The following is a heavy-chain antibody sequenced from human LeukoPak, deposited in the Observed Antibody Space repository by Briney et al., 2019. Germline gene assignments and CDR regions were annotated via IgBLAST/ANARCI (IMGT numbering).Heavy chain of an antibody. V-gene: IGHV1-69*05. Sequence: GASVKVSCKASGGTFSSYAISWVRQAPGQGLEWMGGIIPIFGTANYAQKFQGRVTITTDESTSTAYMELSSLRSEDTAVYYCAREPARGSGSDYWGQGTLVTVSS. CDR1: GGTFSSYA. CDR3: AREPARGSGSDY. J-gene: IGHJ4*02. D-gene: IGHD2-15*01. CDR2: IIPIFGTA.